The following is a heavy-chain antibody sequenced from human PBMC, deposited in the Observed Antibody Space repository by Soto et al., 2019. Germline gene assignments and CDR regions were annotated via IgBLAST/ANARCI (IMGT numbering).Heavy chain of an antibody. CDR2: ISAYNGNP. CDR1: GYTLTSYG. V-gene: IGHV1-18*01. J-gene: IGHJ4*01. CDR3: ARDRDCYYDFWSGKDD. Sequence: ASVKVSCKASGYTLTSYGISWLRQAPGQELEWMGWISAYNGNPHYAQKLQGRVTMTRDTSPSTAYMELRSLRSDDTGVDYCARDRDCYYDFWSGKDDWGQGTLVTVSS. D-gene: IGHD3-3*01.